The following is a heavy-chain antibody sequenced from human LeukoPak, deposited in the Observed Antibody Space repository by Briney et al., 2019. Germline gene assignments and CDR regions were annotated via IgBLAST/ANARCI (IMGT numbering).Heavy chain of an antibody. D-gene: IGHD2-21*02. Sequence: GGSLRLSCAASGFTFSRYGVNWVRQAPGKGLEWVAYIRTSSGGIYYADSVKGRFTISTDTAKNSLYLEMNNLRDGDTAVYYCARDDSWAFDYWGQGTLVTVSS. J-gene: IGHJ4*02. V-gene: IGHV3-48*02. CDR2: IRTSSGGI. CDR3: ARDDSWAFDY. CDR1: GFTFSRYG.